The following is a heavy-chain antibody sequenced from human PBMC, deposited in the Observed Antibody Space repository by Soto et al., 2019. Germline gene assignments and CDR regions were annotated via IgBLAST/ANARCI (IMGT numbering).Heavy chain of an antibody. J-gene: IGHJ6*02. Sequence: PSETLSLTCTVSGGSISSGGYYWSWIRQHPGKGLEWIGYIYYSGSTYYNPSLKSRVTISVDTSKNQFSLKLSSVTAADTAVYYCARGTRDYDFWSGYLGMDVWGQGTTVTVS. CDR1: GGSISSGGYY. CDR3: ARGTRDYDFWSGYLGMDV. V-gene: IGHV4-31*03. D-gene: IGHD3-3*01. CDR2: IYYSGST.